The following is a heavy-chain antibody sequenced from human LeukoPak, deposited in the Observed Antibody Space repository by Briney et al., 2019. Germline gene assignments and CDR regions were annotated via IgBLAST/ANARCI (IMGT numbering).Heavy chain of an antibody. D-gene: IGHD6-6*01. CDR3: ARGVRSIAARPTDS. CDR1: GGSFSSNNW. CDR2: IYHSGST. Sequence: SETLSLTCAVSGGSFSSNNWWRLVRYPPGQGLEWIGEIYHSGSTNYNPSLKSRVTISVDKSKNHFSLKLTSVTAADTAVYYCARGVRSIAARPTDSWGQGTLVTVSS. V-gene: IGHV4-4*02. J-gene: IGHJ5*01.